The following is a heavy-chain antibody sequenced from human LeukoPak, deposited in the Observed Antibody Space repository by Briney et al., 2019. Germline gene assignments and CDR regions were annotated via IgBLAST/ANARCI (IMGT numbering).Heavy chain of an antibody. CDR1: GYTFTIYD. J-gene: IGHJ4*02. CDR2: MNSRRGNK. D-gene: IGHD3-16*01. V-gene: IGHV1-8*01. CDR3: TRVIRRVRRFLSLIWGSRFDY. Sequence: GPSVNLSCKASGYTFTIYDINGVRRATGRGLECMGWMNSRRGNKVHAQMFQGSDTKTGNTSLSTAYMELSSLRSEDTAVYYCTRVIRRVRRFLSLIWGSRFDYWGQGALVTVSS.